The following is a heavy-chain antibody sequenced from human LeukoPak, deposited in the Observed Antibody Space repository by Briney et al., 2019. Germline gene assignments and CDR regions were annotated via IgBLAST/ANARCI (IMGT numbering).Heavy chain of an antibody. CDR1: SGSISSSSNY. CDR3: ARLDVVIVPAHPSV. Sequence: SETVSLTCTVSSGSISSSSNYWGWVRQPPGKELEWIGSIYYSGNTYYNPSFKSRLTISVDTSMNQFSLKLSSVTAADTAAYYCARLDVVIVPAHPSVWGQGTMVTVSS. D-gene: IGHD2-2*03. CDR2: IYYSGNT. V-gene: IGHV4-39*01. J-gene: IGHJ3*01.